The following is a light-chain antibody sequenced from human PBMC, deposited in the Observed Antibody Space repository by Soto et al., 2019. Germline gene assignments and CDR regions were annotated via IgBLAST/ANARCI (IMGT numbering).Light chain of an antibody. CDR1: SSNIGSNT. V-gene: IGLV1-44*01. CDR2: SNN. J-gene: IGLJ1*01. Sequence: QSVLTQPPSASGTPGQRGTISCSGRSSNIGSNTVNWYQQLPGTAPKLLIYSNNQRPSGVPARFSGSKSGTSASLAISGLQSEDEADYYCAAWDDSLNAYVFGTGTKLTVL. CDR3: AAWDDSLNAYV.